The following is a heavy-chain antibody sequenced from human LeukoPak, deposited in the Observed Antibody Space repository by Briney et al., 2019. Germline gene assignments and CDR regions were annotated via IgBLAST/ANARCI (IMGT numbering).Heavy chain of an antibody. J-gene: IGHJ2*01. V-gene: IGHV4-4*07. CDR1: GDSINNYY. D-gene: IGHD5-24*01. CDR2: MWNNENI. CDR3: VREGGRGQMVTLTQWYFDL. Sequence: SETLSLTCSVSGDSINNYYWTWIRQPAGKGLEGTGRMWNNENIKYNPSLESRVTMSIDTSKNQFSLSLTSVTAADTALYYCVREGGRGQMVTLTQWYFDLWGRGTLVTVSS.